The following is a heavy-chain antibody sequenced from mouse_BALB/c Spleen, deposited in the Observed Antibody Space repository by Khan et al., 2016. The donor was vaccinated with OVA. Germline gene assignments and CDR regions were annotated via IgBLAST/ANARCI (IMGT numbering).Heavy chain of an antibody. CDR3: TRDRIDY. CDR2: INPTSGYT. V-gene: IGHV1-7*01. CDR1: GYTFTTYW. Sequence: QVQLKESGAELAKPGASVKMSCKASGYTFTTYWMHWVKQRPGQGLDWIGYINPTSGYTDYNEKFKDRATLSAAKSSSTAYMQLSSLTSEDSAVYYCTRDRIDYWGKGTTLTVSS. J-gene: IGHJ2*01.